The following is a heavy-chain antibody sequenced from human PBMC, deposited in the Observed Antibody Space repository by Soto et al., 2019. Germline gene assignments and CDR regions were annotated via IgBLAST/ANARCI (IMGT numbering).Heavy chain of an antibody. V-gene: IGHV1-18*01. CDR2: ISVYNGNT. CDR1: GYSFSSYG. D-gene: IGHD6-19*01. CDR3: VNDRDGSGWHPHYYGMDV. Sequence: QVQLVQSGAEVKKPGASVNVSCKASGYSFSSYGVSWVRQAPGQGIEWMGWISVYNGNTHNAQKLEGRVTMTTDTSTSTAYMELRSLRSDDTAVYYCVNDRDGSGWHPHYYGMDVWGQGTTVTVSS. J-gene: IGHJ6*02.